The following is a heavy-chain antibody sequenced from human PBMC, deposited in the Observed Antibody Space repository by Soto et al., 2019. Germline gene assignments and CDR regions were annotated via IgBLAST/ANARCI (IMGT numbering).Heavy chain of an antibody. V-gene: IGHV3-23*01. J-gene: IGHJ4*02. D-gene: IGHD3-10*01. CDR3: AKAHWGSGYYFDY. CDR1: GFTFSNYA. Sequence: GGSLRLSCAASGFTFSNYAMSWVRQAPGKGLEWVSAISGSGGSTDYADSVKGRFTISRDNSKSTLYLQMNSLRAEDTAVYYCAKAHWGSGYYFDYWGQGTLVTVSS. CDR2: ISGSGGST.